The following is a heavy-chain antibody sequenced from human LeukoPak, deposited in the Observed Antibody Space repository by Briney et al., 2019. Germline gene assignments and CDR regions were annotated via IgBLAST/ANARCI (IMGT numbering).Heavy chain of an antibody. D-gene: IGHD6-19*01. CDR1: GYTFTSYA. J-gene: IGHJ2*01. CDR2: INPGNGNT. Sequence: ASVKVSCKASGYTFTSYAMHWVRQAPGQRLEWMGWINPGNGNTKYSQKFQGRVTITRDTSASTAYMELSSLRSEDTAVYYCARGSSGWYSPNWYFDLWGRGTLVTVSS. CDR3: ARGSSGWYSPNWYFDL. V-gene: IGHV1-3*01.